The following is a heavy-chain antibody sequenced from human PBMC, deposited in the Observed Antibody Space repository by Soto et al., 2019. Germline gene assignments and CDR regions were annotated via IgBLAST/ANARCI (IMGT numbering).Heavy chain of an antibody. CDR1: GFTFSAYD. Sequence: QPGGSLRLSCAASGFTFSAYDMHWVRQTTGKGLEWVSAIGAADDPYYLGSVKGRFTISRENAKNSLYLQMNRLRAVDTAVYYCARAYSGRLPRRADYYFAMDVWGQGTTVTVSS. V-gene: IGHV3-13*05. D-gene: IGHD2-15*01. J-gene: IGHJ6*02. CDR3: ARAYSGRLPRRADYYFAMDV. CDR2: IGAADDP.